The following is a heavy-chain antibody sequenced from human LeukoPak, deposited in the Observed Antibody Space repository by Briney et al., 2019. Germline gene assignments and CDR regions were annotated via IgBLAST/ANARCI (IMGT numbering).Heavy chain of an antibody. CDR2: IYYSSGST. D-gene: IGHD1-7*01. V-gene: IGHV4-61*01. J-gene: IGHJ2*01. CDR3: AGHTDGTTNDV. Sequence: PSETLSLTCTVSGAPVSSGSYYWTWIRQPPGKGLEWIGYIYYSSGSTNYNPSLKSRVTISVDTSKNQFSLKLISVTAADTALYYCAGHTDGTTNDVWGLGTLITVSS. CDR1: GAPVSSGSYY.